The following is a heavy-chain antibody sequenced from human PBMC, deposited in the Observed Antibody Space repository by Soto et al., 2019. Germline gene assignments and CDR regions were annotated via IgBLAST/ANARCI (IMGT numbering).Heavy chain of an antibody. Sequence: EVQLLESGGGLVQPGGSLRLSCAASGFTFGNYAMLWVRQAPGKGLEWVSTISGGGDGTYYADSVRGRFTISRENSRNTVYLQMNSVRAEDTAVYYCAKKGLGSLATYCSTGDCHYAFDIWGQWTMVTVSS. V-gene: IGHV3-23*01. CDR3: AKKGLGSLATYCSTGDCHYAFDI. J-gene: IGHJ3*02. CDR2: ISGGGDGT. CDR1: GFTFGNYA. D-gene: IGHD2-15*01.